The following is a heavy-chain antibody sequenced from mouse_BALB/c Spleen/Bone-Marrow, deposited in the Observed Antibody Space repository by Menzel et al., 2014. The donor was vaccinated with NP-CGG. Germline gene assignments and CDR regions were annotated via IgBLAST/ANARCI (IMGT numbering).Heavy chain of an antibody. CDR3: ARGDYYGKGGAMDY. V-gene: IGHV1-7*01. CDR1: GYTFTRYW. CDR2: INPSTGYT. J-gene: IGHJ4*01. Sequence: QVQLQQPGAELAKPGASVKMSCKASGYTFTRYWIHWVKPGPGQGLEWIGYINPSTGYTEYNQKFKDKATLTADKSSSTAYMQLSSLTSEDSAVYYCARGDYYGKGGAMDYWGQGTSVTVSS. D-gene: IGHD1-1*01.